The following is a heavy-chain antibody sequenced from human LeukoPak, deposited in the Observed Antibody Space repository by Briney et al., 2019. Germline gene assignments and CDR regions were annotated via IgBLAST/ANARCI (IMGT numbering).Heavy chain of an antibody. Sequence: SETLSLTCVVYGGSFSSYYWSWIRQPLGKGLEWIGEINHSGSTNYNPSLKSRVTISVDTSKNQFSLKLSSVTAADTAVYYCARALSQQLYYFDYWGQGTLVTVSS. J-gene: IGHJ4*02. CDR3: ARALSQQLYYFDY. CDR1: GGSFSSYY. D-gene: IGHD6-13*01. V-gene: IGHV4-34*01. CDR2: INHSGST.